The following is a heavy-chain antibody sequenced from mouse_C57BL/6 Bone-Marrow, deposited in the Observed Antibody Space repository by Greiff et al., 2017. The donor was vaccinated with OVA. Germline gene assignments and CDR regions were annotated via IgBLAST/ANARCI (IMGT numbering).Heavy chain of an antibody. V-gene: IGHV1-74*01. CDR2: IHPSDSDT. D-gene: IGHD1-1*01. J-gene: IGHJ4*01. CDR1: GYTFTSYW. Sequence: QVQLQQPGAELVKPGASVKVSCKASGYTFTSYWMHWVKQRPGQGLEWIGRIHPSDSDTKYHQKLKGKATLTVDKSSSTAYMQLSSLTSEDSAVYYCAIKGHYYGSSHYARDYWGQGTSVTVSS. CDR3: AIKGHYYGSSHYARDY.